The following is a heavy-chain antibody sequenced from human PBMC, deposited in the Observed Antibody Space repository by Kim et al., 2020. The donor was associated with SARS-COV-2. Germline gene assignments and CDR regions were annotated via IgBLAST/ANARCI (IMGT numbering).Heavy chain of an antibody. Sequence: SETLSLTCGVSGDSITTTNWWSWVRQPPGKGLEWIGEIHHSGKTNYSPSLKSRVTISVDKTKNQFSLSLNSVTAADTAVYYCARLLSDTGNYFRFDQWGQGTLVTVSS. CDR3: ARLLSDTGNYFRFDQ. CDR2: IHHSGKT. D-gene: IGHD1-26*01. CDR1: GDSITTTNW. V-gene: IGHV4-4*02. J-gene: IGHJ4*02.